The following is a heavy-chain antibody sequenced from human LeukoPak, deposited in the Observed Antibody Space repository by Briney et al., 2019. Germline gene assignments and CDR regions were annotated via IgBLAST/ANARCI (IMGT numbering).Heavy chain of an antibody. CDR2: IYYSGST. CDR1: GGSISSSSYY. D-gene: IGHD1-26*01. J-gene: IGHJ4*02. Sequence: SETLSLTCTVSGGSISSSSYYWGWIRHPPGRGRECIVSIYYSGSTYYNPSLKSRVNISVDKSKNQFSLKLSSVTAGDKAVYYCARGNIKLLPLPLDYWGQGTLVTVSS. V-gene: IGHV4-39*07. CDR3: ARGNIKLLPLPLDY.